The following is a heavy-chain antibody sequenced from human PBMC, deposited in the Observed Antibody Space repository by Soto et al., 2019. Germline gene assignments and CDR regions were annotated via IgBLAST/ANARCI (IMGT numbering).Heavy chain of an antibody. CDR1: GFTFSSYG. CDR2: ISYDGSNK. CDR3: AKDGAGYSSGWYLDDAFDI. V-gene: IGHV3-30*18. D-gene: IGHD6-19*01. Sequence: QVQLVESGGGVVHPGRSLRLSCAASGFTFSSYGMHWVRQAPGKGLEWVAVISYDGSNKYYADSVKGRFTISRDNSKNTLYLQMNSLRAEDTAVYYCAKDGAGYSSGWYLDDAFDIWGQGTMVTVSS. J-gene: IGHJ3*02.